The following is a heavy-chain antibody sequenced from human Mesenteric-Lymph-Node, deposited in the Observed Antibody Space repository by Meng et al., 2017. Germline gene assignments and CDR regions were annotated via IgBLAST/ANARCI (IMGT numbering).Heavy chain of an antibody. CDR3: AHQAVAGTRGWFDP. CDR2: INPNSGGT. CDR1: GGTFSSYA. D-gene: IGHD6-19*01. J-gene: IGHJ5*02. V-gene: IGHV1-2*06. Sequence: QVQRVQSGAEVKKPGSSVKVSCKASGGTFSSYAISWVRQAPGQGLEWMGRINPNSGGTNYAQKFQGRVTMTRDTSISTAYMELSRLRSDDTAVYYCAHQAVAGTRGWFDPWGQGTLVTVSS.